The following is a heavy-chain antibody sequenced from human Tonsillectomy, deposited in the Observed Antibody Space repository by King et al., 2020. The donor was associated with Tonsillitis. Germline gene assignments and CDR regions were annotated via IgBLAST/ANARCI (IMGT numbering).Heavy chain of an antibody. D-gene: IGHD2-15*01. CDR2: ISSSSSTM. CDR1: GFTFSTYS. V-gene: IGHV3-48*01. CDR3: ATESPFPVVVAATPFDY. Sequence: VQLVESGGGLVQPGGSLRLSCAASGFTFSTYSMNWVRQAPGKGLEWVSYISSSSSTMYYTDSVKGRFTISRDNAKNSLYLQMNSLRAEDTAVYYCATESPFPVVVAATPFDYWGQGTLVTVSS. J-gene: IGHJ4*02.